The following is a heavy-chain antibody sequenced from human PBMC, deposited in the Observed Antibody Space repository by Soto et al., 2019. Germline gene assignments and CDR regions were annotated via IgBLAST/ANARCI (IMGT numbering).Heavy chain of an antibody. Sequence: EVQLLESGGHLVQPGGSLRLSCAASGFTFSTYTMNWVRQAPGKGLEWVSGILGGGSTYYADTVKGRFTISRDHSQNSVFLKMYSLRDEDTAVYYCAKDRRPDGFWTFDYWGQGTLDTVSS. CDR3: AKDRRPDGFWTFDY. J-gene: IGHJ4*02. CDR1: GFTFSTYT. D-gene: IGHD3-3*01. V-gene: IGHV3-23*01. CDR2: ILGGGST.